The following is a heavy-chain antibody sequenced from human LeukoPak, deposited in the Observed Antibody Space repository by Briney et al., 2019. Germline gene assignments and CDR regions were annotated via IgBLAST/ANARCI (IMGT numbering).Heavy chain of an antibody. CDR3: ASTDDYGDYNGGAFDI. J-gene: IGHJ3*02. V-gene: IGHV4-30-4*01. CDR1: GGSISSGDYY. D-gene: IGHD4-17*01. CDR2: IYYSGST. Sequence: SQTLSLTCTVSGGSISSGDYYWSWIRQPPGKGLEWIGYIYYSGSTYYNPSLKSRVTISVDTSKNQFSLKLSSVTAADTAVHYCASTDDYGDYNGGAFDIWGQGTMVTVSS.